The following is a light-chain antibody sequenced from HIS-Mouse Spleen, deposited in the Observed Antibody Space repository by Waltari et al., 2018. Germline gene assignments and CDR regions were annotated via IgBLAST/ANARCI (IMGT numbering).Light chain of an antibody. J-gene: IGKJ2*01. Sequence: DIQMTQSPSSLSASVGDRVTITCRASQSISSYLNWYQQKPGKAPKLLIYAASSLQSGVPSRFSGSGSGTDFTLTISSLQPEDVATYYCQQSYSTPMYTVGQGTKLEIK. CDR1: QSISSY. V-gene: IGKV1-39*01. CDR3: QQSYSTPMYT. CDR2: AAS.